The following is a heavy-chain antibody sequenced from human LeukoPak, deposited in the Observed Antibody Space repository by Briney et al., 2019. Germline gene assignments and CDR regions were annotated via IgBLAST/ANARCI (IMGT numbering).Heavy chain of an antibody. V-gene: IGHV3-43*01. D-gene: IGHD6-13*01. CDR3: AKEGSSWSY. CDR1: GFTFDDYT. CDR2: ISWDGGST. J-gene: IGHJ4*02. Sequence: GGSLRLSCAASGFTFDDYTMHWVRQAPGKGLEWVSLISWDGGSTYYADSVKGRFTISRDNSKNTLYLQMNSLRAEDTAVYYCAKEGSSWSYWGQGTLVTVSS.